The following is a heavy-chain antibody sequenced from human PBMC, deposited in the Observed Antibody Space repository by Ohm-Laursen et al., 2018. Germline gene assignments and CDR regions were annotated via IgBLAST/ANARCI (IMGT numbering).Heavy chain of an antibody. Sequence: SSVKVSCKASGYTFTSYGISWVRQAPGQGLEWMGWISAYNGNTNYAQKLQGRVTMTTDTSASTAYMELRSLRSDDTAVYYCARDEPPNYYDSSGYYYRRYFQHWGQGTLVTVSS. D-gene: IGHD3-22*01. J-gene: IGHJ1*01. V-gene: IGHV1-18*01. CDR3: ARDEPPNYYDSSGYYYRRYFQH. CDR1: GYTFTSYG. CDR2: ISAYNGNT.